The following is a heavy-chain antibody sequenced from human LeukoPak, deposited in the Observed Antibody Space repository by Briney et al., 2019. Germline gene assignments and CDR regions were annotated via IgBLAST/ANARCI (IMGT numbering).Heavy chain of an antibody. J-gene: IGHJ4*02. CDR3: ARDLITMVRGVNWCFDY. CDR2: INPNSGGT. V-gene: IGHV1-2*06. CDR1: GYTFTSYD. Sequence: ASVKVSCKASGYTFTSYDIKWVRQAPGQGLEWMGRINPNSGGTNYAQKFQGRVTMTRDTSISTAYMELSRLRSDDTAVYYCARDLITMVRGVNWCFDYWGQGTLVTVSS. D-gene: IGHD3-10*01.